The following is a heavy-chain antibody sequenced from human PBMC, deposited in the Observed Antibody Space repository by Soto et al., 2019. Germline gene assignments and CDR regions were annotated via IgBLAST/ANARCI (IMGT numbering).Heavy chain of an antibody. CDR2: ISYDGSNK. CDR1: GFTFSSYG. Sequence: GGSLRLSCAASGFTFSSYGMHWVRQAPGKGLEWVAVISYDGSNKYYADSVKGRFTISRDNSKNTLYLQMNSLRAEDTAVYYCAKGPRRDHCSSTSCYGRYGMDVWGQGXTVTVSS. J-gene: IGHJ6*02. V-gene: IGHV3-30*18. CDR3: AKGPRRDHCSSTSCYGRYGMDV. D-gene: IGHD2-2*01.